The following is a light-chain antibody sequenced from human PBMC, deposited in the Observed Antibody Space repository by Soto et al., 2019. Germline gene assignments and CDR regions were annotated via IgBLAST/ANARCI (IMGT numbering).Light chain of an antibody. CDR1: QGISSY. V-gene: IGKV1-9*01. CDR2: AAS. Sequence: IQLTQSPSSLSASVGDRVTITCRVSQGISSYLAWYQQKPGKAPKLLIYAASTLQSGVPSRFSGSGSGTDFTLTISSLQPEDFATYYCQQLNSYPPTFGGGTKVEIK. J-gene: IGKJ4*01. CDR3: QQLNSYPPT.